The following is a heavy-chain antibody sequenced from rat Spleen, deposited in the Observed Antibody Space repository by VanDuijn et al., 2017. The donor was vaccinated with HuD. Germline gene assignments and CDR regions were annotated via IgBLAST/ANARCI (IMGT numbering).Heavy chain of an antibody. CDR1: GYSITSNY. D-gene: IGHD1-8*01. CDR2: INYIVST. J-gene: IGHJ2*01. Sequence: EVQLQESGPGLVKPSQSLSLTCSVTGYSITSNYWGWIRKFPGNKMEWMGYINYIVSTNYNPSLKSRISITKDTSKNQFFLQLNSVTTVDTSTFFCARRVFHYSSPRYFDSWGQGFIVTVSS. CDR3: ARRVFHYSSPRYFDS. V-gene: IGHV3-1*01.